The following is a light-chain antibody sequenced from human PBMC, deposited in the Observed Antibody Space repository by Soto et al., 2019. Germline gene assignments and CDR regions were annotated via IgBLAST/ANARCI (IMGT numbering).Light chain of an antibody. CDR2: DVN. CDR1: SGDIGAYNY. CDR3: QLWDSNSDHVV. V-gene: IGLV2-11*01. Sequence: QSALTQPRSVSGSPGQSVTFSCTGTSGDIGAYNYVSWYQFHPGKAPKMIIYDVNKRPSGVPDRFSGSKSGNTASLTISRVEAGDEADYYCQLWDSNSDHVVFGGGTKLTVL. J-gene: IGLJ2*01.